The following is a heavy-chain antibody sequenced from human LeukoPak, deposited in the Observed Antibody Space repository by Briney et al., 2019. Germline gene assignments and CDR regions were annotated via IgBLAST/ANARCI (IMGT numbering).Heavy chain of an antibody. CDR1: GGTFSSYT. V-gene: IGHV1-69*02. J-gene: IGHJ6*02. D-gene: IGHD5-18*01. Sequence: ASVKVSCKASGGTFSSYTISWVRQAPAQGLEWMGRIIPILGIANYAQTFQGRVTITADKYTSTAYMELSSLRCEETAVYYCASTPCVEDRAMDCYYYGMDVWGQGTTVTVSS. CDR2: IIPILGIA. CDR3: ASTPCVEDRAMDCYYYGMDV.